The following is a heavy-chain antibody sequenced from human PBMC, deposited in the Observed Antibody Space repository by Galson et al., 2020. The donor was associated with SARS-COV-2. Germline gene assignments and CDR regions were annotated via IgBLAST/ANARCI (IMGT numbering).Heavy chain of an antibody. CDR1: GGSISSYY. J-gene: IGHJ5*02. CDR3: ARQGMGSITIFGVVTKHNWFDP. CDR2: IYYSGST. V-gene: IGHV4-59*08. D-gene: IGHD3-3*01. Sequence: ETSETLSLTCTVSGGSISSYYWSWIRQPPGKGLEWIGYIYYSGSTNYNPSLKSRVTISADTSKNQFSLKLSSVTAADTAVYYCARQGMGSITIFGVVTKHNWFDPWGQGTLVTVSS.